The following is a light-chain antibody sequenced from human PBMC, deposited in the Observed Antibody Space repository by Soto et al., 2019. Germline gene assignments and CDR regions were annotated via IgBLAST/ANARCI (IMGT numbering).Light chain of an antibody. Sequence: IQLTQSPSSLSASVGDRVTITCRAGQDIGSALAWYQQRPGKAPKLLLYDASNLEAGVPSRFSGSRSGTDFTLTITSLRPEDFATDYCQQFNGFPLTFGGGTKVQIK. CDR1: QDIGSA. J-gene: IGKJ4*01. V-gene: IGKV1-13*02. CDR3: QQFNGFPLT. CDR2: DAS.